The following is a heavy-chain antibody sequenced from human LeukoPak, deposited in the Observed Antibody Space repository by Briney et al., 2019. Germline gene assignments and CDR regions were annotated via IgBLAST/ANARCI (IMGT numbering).Heavy chain of an antibody. D-gene: IGHD4-17*01. Sequence: GGSLRLSCTAFGFTFSAYSMNWVRQAPGKGLEWVSAISGSGGSTYYADSVKGRFTISRDNSKNTLYLQMNSLRAEDTAVYYCAKDDSWAYGEMLYFQHWGQGTLVTVSS. CDR2: ISGSGGST. CDR3: AKDDSWAYGEMLYFQH. J-gene: IGHJ1*01. CDR1: GFTFSAYS. V-gene: IGHV3-23*01.